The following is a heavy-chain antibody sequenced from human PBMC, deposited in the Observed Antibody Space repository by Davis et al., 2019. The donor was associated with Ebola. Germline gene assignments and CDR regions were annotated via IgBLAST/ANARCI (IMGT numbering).Heavy chain of an antibody. CDR2: INPSGGST. V-gene: IGHV1-46*01. Sequence: ASVKVSRKASGYTFTSYYMHWVRQAPGQGLEWMGIINPSGGSTSYAQKFQGRVTMTTDTSTSTAYMELRSLRSDDTAVYYCARDGGPQGYYYGMDVWGQGTTVTVSS. J-gene: IGHJ6*02. D-gene: IGHD3-3*01. CDR3: ARDGGPQGYYYGMDV. CDR1: GYTFTSYY.